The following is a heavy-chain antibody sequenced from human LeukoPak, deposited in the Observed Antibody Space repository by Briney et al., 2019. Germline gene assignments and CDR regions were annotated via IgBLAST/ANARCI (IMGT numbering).Heavy chain of an antibody. V-gene: IGHV3-7*01. CDR1: GFTFSSYG. CDR2: IKQDGSEK. CDR3: ARSLTKKDY. D-gene: IGHD4-11*01. J-gene: IGHJ4*02. Sequence: GGSLRLSCAASGFTFSSYGMSWVRQAPGKGLEWVANIKQDGSEKSYVDSVKGRFTISRDNAKNSLYLQMNSLRAEDTAVYYCARSLTKKDYWGQGTLVTVSS.